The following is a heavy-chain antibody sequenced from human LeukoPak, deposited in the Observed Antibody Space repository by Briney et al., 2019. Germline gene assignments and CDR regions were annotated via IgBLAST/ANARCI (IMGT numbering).Heavy chain of an antibody. D-gene: IGHD5-24*01. Sequence: GGSLRLSCAASGFTFNTYGMSWVRHAPGKGLEWVSGINWSGRSTNYADSVKGRFTISRDNAKNSLYLQMNSLRAEDTALYYCARLMAPPYYYMDVWGTGTTVTVSS. CDR1: GFTFNTYG. J-gene: IGHJ6*03. CDR3: ARLMAPPYYYMDV. V-gene: IGHV3-20*04. CDR2: INWSGRST.